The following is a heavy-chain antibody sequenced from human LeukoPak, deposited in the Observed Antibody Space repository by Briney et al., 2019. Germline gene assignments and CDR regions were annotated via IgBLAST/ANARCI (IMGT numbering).Heavy chain of an antibody. CDR1: GGTFSSYA. J-gene: IGHJ1*01. CDR2: IIPIFGTA. D-gene: IGHD4-23*01. Sequence: ASVKVSCKASGGTFSSYAISWVRQAPGQGLEWMGGIIPIFGTANYAQKFQGRVTITADESTSTAYMELSSLRSEDTAVYYCARGSYRGNSGQDFQHCCLCTLVTVSS. V-gene: IGHV1-69*13. CDR3: ARGSYRGNSGQDFQH.